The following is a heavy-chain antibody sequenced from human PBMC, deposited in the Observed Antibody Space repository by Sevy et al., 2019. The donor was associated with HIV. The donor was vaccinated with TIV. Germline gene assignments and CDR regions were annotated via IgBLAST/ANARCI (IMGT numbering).Heavy chain of an antibody. CDR1: GGTFSSYA. CDR2: IIPIFGTA. D-gene: IGHD6-19*01. Sequence: ASVKVSCKASGGTFSSYAISWVRQAPGQGLEWMGGIIPIFGTANYSQKFQGRVTITADESTSTAYMELSSLRSEDTAVYYCARERIAVGATMYYHGMDVWGQGTTVTVSS. V-gene: IGHV1-69*13. CDR3: ARERIAVGATMYYHGMDV. J-gene: IGHJ6*02.